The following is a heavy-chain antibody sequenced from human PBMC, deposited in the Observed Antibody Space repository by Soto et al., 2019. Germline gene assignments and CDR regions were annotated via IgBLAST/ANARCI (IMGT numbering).Heavy chain of an antibody. Sequence: ASVKVSCTASGYTFTSYASHWVRQAPGQRLEWMGWINAGNGNTKYSQKFQGRVTITRDTSASTAYMELSSLRSEDTAVYYCARGGCSSTSCYVGIPFDYWGQGTLVTVSS. CDR2: INAGNGNT. D-gene: IGHD2-2*01. J-gene: IGHJ4*02. V-gene: IGHV1-3*01. CDR1: GYTFTSYA. CDR3: ARGGCSSTSCYVGIPFDY.